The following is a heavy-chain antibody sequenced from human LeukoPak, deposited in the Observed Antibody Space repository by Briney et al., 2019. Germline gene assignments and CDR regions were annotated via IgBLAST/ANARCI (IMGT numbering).Heavy chain of an antibody. J-gene: IGHJ5*02. D-gene: IGHD1-1*01. CDR1: GFTFSSYG. Sequence: GGSLRLSCAASGFTFSSYGMHWVRQAPGKGLEWVAVISYDGSNKYYADSVKGRFTISRDNSKNTLYLQMNSLRAEDTAVYYCAEDSWNDVEAWFDPWGQGTLVTVSS. V-gene: IGHV3-30*18. CDR2: ISYDGSNK. CDR3: AEDSWNDVEAWFDP.